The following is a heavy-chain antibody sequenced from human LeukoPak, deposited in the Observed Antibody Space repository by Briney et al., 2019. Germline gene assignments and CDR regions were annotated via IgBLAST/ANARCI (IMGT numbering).Heavy chain of an antibody. J-gene: IGHJ4*02. CDR3: ARDIRGRYSWYYFDY. D-gene: IGHD2-8*01. CDR2: MYYSGST. V-gene: IGHV4-59*01. Sequence: SETLSLTCTVSGGSISSYYWSWIRQPPGKGLEWIGYMYYSGSTNYNPSLKSRVTMSVDTSKNHFSLKLTSVTAADTAVYYCARDIRGRYSWYYFDYWGQGTLVTVSS. CDR1: GGSISSYY.